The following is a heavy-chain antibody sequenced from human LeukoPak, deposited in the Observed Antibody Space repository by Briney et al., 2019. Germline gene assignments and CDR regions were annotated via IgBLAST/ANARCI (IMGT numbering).Heavy chain of an antibody. D-gene: IGHD2-21*01. CDR1: GFTFSSYG. CDR2: IWYDGSNK. CDR3: ARDEIVFVYYMDV. J-gene: IGHJ6*03. Sequence: GGSLRLSCAAAGFTFSSYGMHWVRQAPGKGLEWVAVIWYDGSNKYYADSVKGRFTISRDNAKNSLYLQMNSLRAEDTAVYYCARDEIVFVYYMDVWGKGPTVTVSS. V-gene: IGHV3-33*01.